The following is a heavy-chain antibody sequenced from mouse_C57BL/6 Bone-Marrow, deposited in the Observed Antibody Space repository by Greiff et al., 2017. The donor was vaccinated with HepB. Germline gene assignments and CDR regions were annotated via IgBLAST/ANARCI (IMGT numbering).Heavy chain of an antibody. J-gene: IGHJ1*03. V-gene: IGHV1-15*01. CDR1: GYTFTDYE. D-gene: IGHD2-1*01. CDR3: ARGRKIYYGNYGGYFDV. CDR2: IDPETGGT. Sequence: QVQLKQSGAELVRPGASVTLSCKASGYTFTDYEMHWVKQTPVHGLEWIGAIDPETGGTAYNQKFKGKAILTADKSSSTAYMELRSLTSEDSAVYYCARGRKIYYGNYGGYFDVWGTGTTVTVSS.